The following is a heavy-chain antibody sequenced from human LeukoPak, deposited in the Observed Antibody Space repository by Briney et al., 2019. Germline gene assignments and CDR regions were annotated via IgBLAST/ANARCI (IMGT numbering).Heavy chain of an antibody. CDR1: GYTLTELS. J-gene: IGHJ6*02. Sequence: ASVTVSFKGSGYTLTELSMHWGRQAPGKGVEWVGGFDPEEGETIYAQKFQGRVTMTEDTSTDTAYMELSSLRSEDTAVYYCATVRYDFWSGYYTRGMDVWGQGTTVTVSS. CDR2: FDPEEGET. CDR3: ATVRYDFWSGYYTRGMDV. D-gene: IGHD3-3*01. V-gene: IGHV1-24*01.